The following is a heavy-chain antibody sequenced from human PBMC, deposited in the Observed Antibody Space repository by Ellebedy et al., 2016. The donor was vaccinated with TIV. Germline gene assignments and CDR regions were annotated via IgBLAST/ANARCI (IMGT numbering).Heavy chain of an antibody. V-gene: IGHV3-23*01. D-gene: IGHD3-22*01. CDR1: GFTFSSYA. CDR2: ITGTT. J-gene: IGHJ4*02. Sequence: GGSLRLSCAASGFTFSSYAMSWVRQAPGKGLEWVSSITGTTYHANSVKGRFTISRDNSKNTLYPQMNSLRAEDTAVYYCAKSGHYYDSSGYYYFDYWGQGTLVTVSS. CDR3: AKSGHYYDSSGYYYFDY.